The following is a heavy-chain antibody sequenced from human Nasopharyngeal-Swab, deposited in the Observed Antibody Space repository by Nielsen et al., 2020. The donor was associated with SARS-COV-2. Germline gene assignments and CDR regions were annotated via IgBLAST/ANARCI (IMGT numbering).Heavy chain of an antibody. D-gene: IGHD3-22*01. CDR2: INHTGTT. Sequence: SETLTLTCAVYGWSFSGYYWSWTRQPPGKGLEWIGEINHTGTTSYNPSLKSRVTISSDTSKNQFSLKLSSVTAADTAVYYCARGHRSISMIVVVIATAHFYFDSWGRGTLVTVTS. CDR3: ARGHRSISMIVVVIATAHFYFDS. CDR1: GWSFSGYY. V-gene: IGHV4-34*01. J-gene: IGHJ4*02.